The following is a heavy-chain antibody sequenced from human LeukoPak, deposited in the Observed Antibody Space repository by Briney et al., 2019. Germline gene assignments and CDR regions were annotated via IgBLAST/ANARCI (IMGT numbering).Heavy chain of an antibody. V-gene: IGHV1-2*02. D-gene: IGHD5-12*01. CDR1: GYTFTGYY. CDR2: INPNSGGT. CDR3: ARVKWGYSGYDYHY. J-gene: IGHJ4*02. Sequence: ASVKVSCKASGYTFTGYYMHWVRQAPGQGLEWMGWINPNSGGTNYAQKFQGRVTMTRDTSISTAYMELSRLRSDDTAVYYCARVKWGYSGYDYHYWDQGTLVTVSS.